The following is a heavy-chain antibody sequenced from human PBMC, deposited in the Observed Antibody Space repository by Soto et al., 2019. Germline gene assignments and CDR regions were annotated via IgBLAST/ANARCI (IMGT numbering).Heavy chain of an antibody. CDR1: GGSISSSPYY. CDR2: IYYSGST. CDR3: ARGGRITMILGWFDP. Sequence: SETLSLTCTVSGGSISSSPYYWGWIRQPPGKGLEWIGSIYYSGSTYYNPSLKSRVTISVDTSKNQFSLKLSSVTAADTAVYYCARGGRITMILGWFDPWGQGTLVTVSS. J-gene: IGHJ5*02. V-gene: IGHV4-39*07. D-gene: IGHD3-22*01.